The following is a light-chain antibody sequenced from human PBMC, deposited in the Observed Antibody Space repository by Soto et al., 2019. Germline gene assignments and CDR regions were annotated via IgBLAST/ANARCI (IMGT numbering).Light chain of an antibody. CDR1: QSFSSY. Sequence: EIVLTQSPATLSLSPGEIASLSCSSSQSFSSYLAWYQQKPGQAPRLLISDASTRATGIPARFSGSGYGTDFTLTISSLEPEDFAVYYCQQRSNWPPITFGQGTRLEIK. J-gene: IGKJ5*01. CDR3: QQRSNWPPIT. CDR2: DAS. V-gene: IGKV3-11*01.